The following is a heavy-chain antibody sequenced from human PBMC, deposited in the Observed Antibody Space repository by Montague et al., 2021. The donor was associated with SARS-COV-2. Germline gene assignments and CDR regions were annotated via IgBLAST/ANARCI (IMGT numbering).Heavy chain of an antibody. CDR3: ATDPGGFDI. V-gene: IGHV3-23*01. Sequence: SLRLSCAASGFTFSNYAMTWVRQAPGKGLEWVSVINRSGSTTYYADSVKGRFTISRDNSKNTLYLQMNSLRGEDTAVYYCATDPGGFDIWGQGTMVTVSS. CDR1: GFTFSNYA. D-gene: IGHD4-23*01. J-gene: IGHJ3*02. CDR2: INRSGSTT.